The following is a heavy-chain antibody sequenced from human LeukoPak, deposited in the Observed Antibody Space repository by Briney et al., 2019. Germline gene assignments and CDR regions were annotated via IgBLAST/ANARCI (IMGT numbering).Heavy chain of an antibody. Sequence: GGSLRLSCAASGFTFSSYDMNWVRQAPGKGLEWVSYINSSGSTIYYADSVKGRFTISRDKAKNSLYLQMNSLRAEDTAVYYCARKNYYDSSSIDYWGQGTLVTVSS. CDR3: ARKNYYDSSSIDY. D-gene: IGHD3-22*01. CDR1: GFTFSSYD. J-gene: IGHJ4*02. V-gene: IGHV3-48*03. CDR2: INSSGSTI.